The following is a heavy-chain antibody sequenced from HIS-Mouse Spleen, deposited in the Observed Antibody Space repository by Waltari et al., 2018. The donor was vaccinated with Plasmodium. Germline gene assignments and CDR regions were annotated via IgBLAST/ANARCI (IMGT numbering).Heavy chain of an antibody. CDR2: IYYSGGN. D-gene: IGHD1-1*01. J-gene: IGHJ4*02. CDR1: GGSISSSSYY. CDR3: ARAPRDDRVKYFDY. Sequence: QLQLQESGPGLVKPSETLSLTCTVSGGSISSSSYYWGWIRQPPGKGLEWIGRIYYSGGNCSNPSRKGRVTISVDTSKNQFSLKLSSVTAADTAVYYCARAPRDDRVKYFDYWGQGTLVTVSS. V-gene: IGHV4-39*07.